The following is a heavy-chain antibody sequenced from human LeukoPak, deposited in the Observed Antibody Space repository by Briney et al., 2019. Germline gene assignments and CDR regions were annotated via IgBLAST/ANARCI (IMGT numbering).Heavy chain of an antibody. CDR3: ARALFHIAVAGTYNWFDP. D-gene: IGHD6-19*01. V-gene: IGHV4-39*07. CDR2: IYYSGST. J-gene: IGHJ5*02. CDR1: GGSISSSSYY. Sequence: KTSETLSLTCTVSGGSISSSSYYWGWIRQPPGKGLEWIGSIYYSGSTYYNPSLKSRVTISVDTSKNQFSLKLSSVTAADTAVYYCARALFHIAVAGTYNWFDPWGQGTLVTVSS.